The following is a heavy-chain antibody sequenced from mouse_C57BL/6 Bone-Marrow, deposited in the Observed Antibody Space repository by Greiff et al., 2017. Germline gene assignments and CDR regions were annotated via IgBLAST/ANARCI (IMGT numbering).Heavy chain of an antibody. V-gene: IGHV5-17*01. J-gene: IGHJ2*01. CDR2: ISSGSSTI. Sequence: EVQLVESGGGLVKPGGSLKLSCAASGFTFSDYGMHWVRQAPEKGLEWVAYISSGSSTIYSSDTVKGRFTISRDNAKNTLFLQMTSLRSEDTAMYYCARTYNRYYFDYWGQGTTRTVAS. CDR1: GFTFSDYG. D-gene: IGHD1-3*01. CDR3: ARTYNRYYFDY.